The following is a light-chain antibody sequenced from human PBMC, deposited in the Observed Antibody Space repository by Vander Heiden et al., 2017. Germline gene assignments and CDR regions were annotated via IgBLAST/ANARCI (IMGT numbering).Light chain of an antibody. V-gene: IGKV2-28*01. CDR3: MQTLQPL. CDR2: LGS. J-gene: IGKJ5*01. CDR1: QSLLHSNGYNY. Sequence: DIVMTQSPLSLPVTPGEPASIPSRSSQSLLHSNGYNYLDWYLQRPGQSPQLLIDLGSNRASGVPDRFSGRGSGTDFTLRISRVEAGDVGVYFCMQTLQPLFGQGTRLEIK.